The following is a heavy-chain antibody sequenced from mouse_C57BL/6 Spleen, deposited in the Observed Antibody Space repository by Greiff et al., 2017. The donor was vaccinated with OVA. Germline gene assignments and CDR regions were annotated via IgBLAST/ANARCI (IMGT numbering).Heavy chain of an antibody. CDR2: ISSGSSTI. V-gene: IGHV5-17*01. CDR1: GFTFSDYG. CDR3: AGPHYYGSIPSCYFDV. D-gene: IGHD1-1*01. J-gene: IGHJ1*03. Sequence: EVQLVESGGGLVKPGGSLKLSCAASGFTFSDYGMHWVRQAPEKGLEWVAYISSGSSTIYYADTVKGLFTISRDNAKNTLFLQMTSLRSEDTAMYYCAGPHYYGSIPSCYFDVWGTGTTVTVSS.